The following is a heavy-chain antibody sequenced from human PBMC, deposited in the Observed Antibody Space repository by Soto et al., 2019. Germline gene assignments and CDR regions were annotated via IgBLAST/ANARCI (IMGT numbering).Heavy chain of an antibody. CDR3: ASVAI. CDR1: GFTFSNYW. J-gene: IGHJ4*02. V-gene: IGHV3-7*01. Sequence: EVQLVESGGGLVQPGGSLRLSCAASGFTFSNYWMSWVRQAPGKGLEWVANIKQDGTEKNYVDSVRGRFTISRDNAKNSLDLQMNSLTAEDTAVYYCASVAIWGQGTLVTVSP. D-gene: IGHD5-12*01. CDR2: IKQDGTEK.